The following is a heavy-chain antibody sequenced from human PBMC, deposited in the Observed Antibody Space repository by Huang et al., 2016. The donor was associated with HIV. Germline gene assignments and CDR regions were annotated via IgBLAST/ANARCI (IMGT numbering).Heavy chain of an antibody. CDR2: INPNSGGT. D-gene: IGHD3-22*01. CDR1: GYTFTDYY. J-gene: IGHJ4*02. Sequence: QVHLVQSGAEVKQPGASVKVSCKASGYTFTDYYIHWLRHAPGQGLEWMGWINPNSGGTNYAQKLKGRVTMTTDTSISTAYMELIRLKSDDTAVYHCARQRTTYYYDSSGYRGEFDQWGQGTLVTVSS. CDR3: ARQRTTYYYDSSGYRGEFDQ. V-gene: IGHV1-2*02.